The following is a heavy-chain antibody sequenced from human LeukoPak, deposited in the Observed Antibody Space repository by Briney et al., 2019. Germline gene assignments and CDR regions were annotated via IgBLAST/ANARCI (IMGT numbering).Heavy chain of an antibody. CDR2: ISYDGSNK. D-gene: IGHD3-10*01. CDR3: ASGDYGSGRFDI. Sequence: GVLRLSCAASGFTFSSYAMHWVRQAPGKGLEWVAVISYDGSNKYYADSVKGRFTISRDNSKNTLYLQMNSLRAEDTAVYYCASGDYGSGRFDIWGQGTMVTVSS. V-gene: IGHV3-30-3*01. J-gene: IGHJ3*02. CDR1: GFTFSSYA.